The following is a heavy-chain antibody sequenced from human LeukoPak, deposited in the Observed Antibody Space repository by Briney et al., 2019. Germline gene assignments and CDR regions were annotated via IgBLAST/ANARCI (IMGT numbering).Heavy chain of an antibody. Sequence: GGSLRLSCAASGFTFSSYAMLWVRQAPGKGLEYVSAISSNGGSTYYANSVKGRFTISRDNSKNTLYLQMGSLRAEDMAVYYCARPKYCSSTSCFDFDYWGQGTLVTVSS. V-gene: IGHV3-64*01. CDR2: ISSNGGST. CDR3: ARPKYCSSTSCFDFDY. CDR1: GFTFSSYA. J-gene: IGHJ4*02. D-gene: IGHD2-2*01.